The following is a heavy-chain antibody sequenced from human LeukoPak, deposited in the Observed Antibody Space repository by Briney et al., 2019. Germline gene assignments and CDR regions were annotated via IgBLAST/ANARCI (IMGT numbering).Heavy chain of an antibody. CDR2: INFSGSNI. V-gene: IGHV3-33*03. Sequence: GGSLRLSCAASGFTFSSYGMHWVRQAPGKGLEWVSGINFSGSNIYYADSMKGRFTISRDNSKNKLFLQMNRLRAEDTAIYYCTNRAVWTAYYDYWGQGALVVVSS. CDR3: TNRAVWTAYYDY. J-gene: IGHJ4*02. D-gene: IGHD3/OR15-3a*01. CDR1: GFTFSSYG.